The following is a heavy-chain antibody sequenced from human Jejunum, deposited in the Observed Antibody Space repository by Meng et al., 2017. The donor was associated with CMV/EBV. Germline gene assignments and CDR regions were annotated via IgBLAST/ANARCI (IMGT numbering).Heavy chain of an antibody. D-gene: IGHD2-21*02. CDR2: ISYSGST. Sequence: ISGYYWSWNRLPPGKGLEWIGYISYSGSTNYNPSLNSRVTMSVDTSKNQFSLKLSSVTAADTAVYYCARDPAYCGGDCYSGKSWFDPWGQGSLVTSPQ. V-gene: IGHV4-59*01. J-gene: IGHJ5*02. CDR1: ISGYY. CDR3: ARDPAYCGGDCYSGKSWFDP.